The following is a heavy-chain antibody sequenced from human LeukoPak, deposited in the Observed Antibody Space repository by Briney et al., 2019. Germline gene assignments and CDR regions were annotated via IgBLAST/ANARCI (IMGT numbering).Heavy chain of an antibody. J-gene: IGHJ3*02. Sequence: GGSLRLSCAASGFTFSTYSMNWVRQAPGKGLEWVSSISSSSSFIYYADSVKGRFTISRENAKNSVYLQMNSLRAEDTAVYYCARDSPLSFDIWGQGTMVTVSS. CDR3: ARDSPLSFDI. CDR2: ISSSSSFI. V-gene: IGHV3-21*01. CDR1: GFTFSTYS.